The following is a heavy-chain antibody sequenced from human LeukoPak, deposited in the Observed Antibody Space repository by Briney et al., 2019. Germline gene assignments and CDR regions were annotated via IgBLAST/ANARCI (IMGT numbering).Heavy chain of an antibody. J-gene: IGHJ4*02. D-gene: IGHD3-22*01. CDR1: GGSISSYY. V-gene: IGHV4-59*12. CDR2: IYYSGST. CDR3: ARFGNYYDSSGYYSFDY. Sequence: SETLSLTCTVSGGSISSYYWSWIRQPPGKGLEWIGYIYYSGSTNYNPSLKSRVTISVDTSKNQFSLKLSSVTAADTAVYYCARFGNYYDSSGYYSFDYWGQGTLVTVSS.